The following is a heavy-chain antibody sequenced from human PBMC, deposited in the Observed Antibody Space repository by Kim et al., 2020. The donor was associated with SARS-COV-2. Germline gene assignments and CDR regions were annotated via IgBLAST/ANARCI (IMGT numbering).Heavy chain of an antibody. CDR2: INHSGST. D-gene: IGHD3-10*01. CDR3: ARDYYGSGSYGY. CDR1: GGSFSGYY. J-gene: IGHJ4*02. V-gene: IGHV4-34*01. Sequence: SETLSLTCAVYGGSFSGYYWSWIRQPPGKGLEWIGEINHSGSTNYNPSLKSRVTISLDTSKNQFSLKLSSVTAADTAVYYCARDYYGSGSYGYWGQGTLVTVSS.